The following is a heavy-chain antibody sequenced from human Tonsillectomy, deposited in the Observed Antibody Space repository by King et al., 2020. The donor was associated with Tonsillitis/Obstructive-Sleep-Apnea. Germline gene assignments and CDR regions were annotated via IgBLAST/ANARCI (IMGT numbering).Heavy chain of an antibody. Sequence: QLVQSGAEVKKPGSSVKVSCKASGGTFSSYAISWVRQSPGQGLEWMGGIIPLFGTANYAQKFQGRVTITADVSTSTAYMELSSLRYEDTAVYYCARDFESTCGGVIDYDAFDIWGQGTMVTVPS. CDR2: IIPLFGTA. CDR3: ARDFESTCGGVIDYDAFDI. D-gene: IGHD3-16*02. CDR1: GGTFSSYA. J-gene: IGHJ3*02. V-gene: IGHV1-69*01.